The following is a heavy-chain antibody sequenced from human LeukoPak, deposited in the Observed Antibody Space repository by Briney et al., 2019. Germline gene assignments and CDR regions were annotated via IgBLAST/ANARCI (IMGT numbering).Heavy chain of an antibody. CDR1: GFTFSSYG. CDR2: ISYDGSNK. Sequence: GGSLRLSCAASGFTFSSYGMHWVRQAPGKGLEWVAVISYDGSNKYYADFAKGRFTISRDNSKNTLYLQMNSLRAEDTAVYYCAKDTSTVVNFYYFDYWGQGTLVTVSS. CDR3: AKDTSTVVNFYYFDY. J-gene: IGHJ4*02. V-gene: IGHV3-30*18. D-gene: IGHD4-23*01.